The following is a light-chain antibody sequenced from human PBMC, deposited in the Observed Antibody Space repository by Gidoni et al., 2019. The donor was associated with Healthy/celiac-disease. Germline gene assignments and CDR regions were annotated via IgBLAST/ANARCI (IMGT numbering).Light chain of an antibody. CDR2: AAA. V-gene: IGKV1-39*01. J-gene: IGKJ2*01. CDR1: QSISSY. CDR3: QQSYSTPMYT. Sequence: DIQMTQSPSSLSASVGDRVTITCRAGQSISSYLNWYQQKPGKAPKLLIYAAASLQSGVPSRFSGSGSGTDFTLTISSLQPEDFATYYYQQSYSTPMYTFGQGTKLEIK.